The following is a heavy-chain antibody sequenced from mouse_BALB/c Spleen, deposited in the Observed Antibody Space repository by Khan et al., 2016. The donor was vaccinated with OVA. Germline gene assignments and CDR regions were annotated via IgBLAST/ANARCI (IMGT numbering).Heavy chain of an antibody. D-gene: IGHD1-2*01. CDR2: ISYSGST. CDR3: ARTARIKY. J-gene: IGHJ2*01. V-gene: IGHV3-2*02. Sequence: EVQLQESGPGLVKPSQSLSLTCTVTGYSITSGYGWNWIRQFPGNKLEWMGYISYSGSTNYNPSLKSRISITRDTSKNQFFLHVNSGTTEDTATYYFARTARIKYWGQGTTLTVSA. CDR1: GYSITSGYG.